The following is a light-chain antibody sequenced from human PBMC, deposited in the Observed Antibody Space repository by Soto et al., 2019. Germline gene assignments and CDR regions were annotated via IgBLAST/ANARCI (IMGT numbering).Light chain of an antibody. CDR2: GAS. CDR3: QQYGNSPLT. J-gene: IGKJ4*01. Sequence: EIVLTQSPGTLSLSPGERATLSCRASQSVSSSYLAWYQQKPGQAPRLLISGASRRATGIPDRFSGSGSGTDFTLTISSLETEDFAVYYCQQYGNSPLTFGGGTKVDIK. CDR1: QSVSSSY. V-gene: IGKV3-20*01.